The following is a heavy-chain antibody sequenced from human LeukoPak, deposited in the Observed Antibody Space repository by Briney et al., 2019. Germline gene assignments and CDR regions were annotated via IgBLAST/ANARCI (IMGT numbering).Heavy chain of an antibody. V-gene: IGHV3-53*01. CDR1: GFTFSSYA. D-gene: IGHD3-16*01. CDR3: TTEAIMITFGTFDY. J-gene: IGHJ4*02. CDR2: IYNTGDT. Sequence: GGSLRLSCAASGFTFSSYAMSWARQAPGKGLEWVSFIYNTGDTYYADSVKGRFTISRDNSKNTLYLQMNSLKTEDTAVYYCTTEAIMITFGTFDYWGQGTLVTVSS.